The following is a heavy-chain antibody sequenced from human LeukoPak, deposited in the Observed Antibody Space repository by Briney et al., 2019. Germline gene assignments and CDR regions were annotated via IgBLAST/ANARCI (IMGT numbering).Heavy chain of an antibody. Sequence: GGSLRLSCAASGFTFSSYAMSWVRQAPGKGLEWVSAISGSGGSTYYADSVKGRFTISRDNSKNTLYLQMNSLRAEDTAVYYCAKDRHAPGRYCSSTTCFPFDPWGQGTLVTVSS. CDR2: ISGSGGST. D-gene: IGHD2-2*01. CDR1: GFTFSSYA. J-gene: IGHJ5*02. CDR3: AKDRHAPGRYCSSTTCFPFDP. V-gene: IGHV3-23*01.